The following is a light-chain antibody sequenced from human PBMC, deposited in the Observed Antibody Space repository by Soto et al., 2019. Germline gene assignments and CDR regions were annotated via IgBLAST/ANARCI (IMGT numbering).Light chain of an antibody. CDR3: QKYNSAPFT. Sequence: DIQMTQSPSSLSASVGDRVTITCRASQGISSYLAWYQQKPGKVPKLLIYATSTLQSGVPSRFSGSGSGTDFTLTISSLHPEDVATYYCQKYNSAPFTFGQGTRLDIK. CDR2: ATS. J-gene: IGKJ5*01. CDR1: QGISSY. V-gene: IGKV1-27*01.